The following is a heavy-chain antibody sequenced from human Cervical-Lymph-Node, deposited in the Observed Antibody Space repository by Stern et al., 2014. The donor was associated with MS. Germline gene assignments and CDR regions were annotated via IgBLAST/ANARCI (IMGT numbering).Heavy chain of an antibody. Sequence: VQLVQSGGGLVQPGGSLKLSCAASGFTFSGSAMHWVRQASGKGLEWVGRMRSKANSYATAYAASVKGRFTISRDESKNTAYLQMNSLKTEDAAVYYCTSTGQLAAFDIWGQGTMVTVSS. V-gene: IGHV3-73*01. J-gene: IGHJ3*02. CDR1: GFTFSGSA. D-gene: IGHD6-6*01. CDR3: TSTGQLAAFDI. CDR2: MRSKANSYAT.